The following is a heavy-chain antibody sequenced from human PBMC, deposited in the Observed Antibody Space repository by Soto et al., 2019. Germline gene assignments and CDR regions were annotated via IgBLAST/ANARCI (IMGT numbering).Heavy chain of an antibody. D-gene: IGHD1-26*01. CDR2: ISYDGSNK. V-gene: IGHV3-30*18. CDR1: GFTFSSYG. J-gene: IGHJ4*02. Sequence: GGSLRLSCAASGFTFSSYGMHWVRQAPGKGLEWVAVISYDGSNKYYADSVKGRFTISRDNSKNTLYLQMNSLRAEDTAVYYCAKDSFFRWELLPFVLGFDYWGQGTLVTVAS. CDR3: AKDSFFRWELLPFVLGFDY.